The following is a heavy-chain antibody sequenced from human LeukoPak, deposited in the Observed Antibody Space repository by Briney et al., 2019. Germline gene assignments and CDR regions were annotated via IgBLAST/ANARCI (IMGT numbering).Heavy chain of an antibody. J-gene: IGHJ5*02. V-gene: IGHV1-18*01. Sequence: GASVKVSYKASGYTFTSYGISWVRQAPGQGLEWMGWISAYNGNTNYAQKLQGGVTMTTDTSTSTAYMELRSLRSDDTAVYYCARRALGYCSGGSCYSNWFDPWGQGTLVTVSS. CDR3: ARRALGYCSGGSCYSNWFDP. CDR2: ISAYNGNT. CDR1: GYTFTSYG. D-gene: IGHD2-15*01.